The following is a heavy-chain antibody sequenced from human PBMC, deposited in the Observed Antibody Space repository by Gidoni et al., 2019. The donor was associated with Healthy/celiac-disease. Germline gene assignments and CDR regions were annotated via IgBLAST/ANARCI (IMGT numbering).Heavy chain of an antibody. CDR3: ARDRNYPFYFDY. V-gene: IGHV3-21*01. CDR2: ISSSSRYI. CDR1: GLTFSSDS. D-gene: IGHD4-4*01. J-gene: IGHJ4*02. Sequence: EVQLVESGGGLVKPGGSLRRSCAASGLTFSSDSMNWVRRPPGKGLEWVSAISSSSRYIYDADSVKGRFTIFRDNAKNSLYLQMNSLRAEDTAVYYCARDRNYPFYFDYWGQGTLVTVSS.